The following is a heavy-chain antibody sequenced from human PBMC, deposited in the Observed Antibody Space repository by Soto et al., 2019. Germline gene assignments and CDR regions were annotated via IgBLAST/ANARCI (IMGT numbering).Heavy chain of an antibody. Sequence: PSETLSLTCTVSGGSISSGGYYWSWIRQHPGKGLEWIGYIYYSGSTYYNPSLKSRVTISVDTSKNQFSLKLSSVTAADTAVYYCASGRQLANWCDPWGQGTLVTVSS. J-gene: IGHJ5*02. V-gene: IGHV4-31*03. D-gene: IGHD6-6*01. CDR2: IYYSGST. CDR3: ASGRQLANWCDP. CDR1: GGSISSGGYY.